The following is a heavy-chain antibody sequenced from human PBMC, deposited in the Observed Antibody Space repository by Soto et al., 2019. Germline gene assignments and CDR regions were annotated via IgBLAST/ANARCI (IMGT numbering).Heavy chain of an antibody. CDR2: INAGNGNT. V-gene: IGHV1-3*01. CDR1: GYTFTSYA. J-gene: IGHJ6*02. CDR3: ARDSRSAGITIFGVVIPYYYGMDV. D-gene: IGHD3-3*01. Sequence: SVKVSCKASGYTFTSYAMHWVRQAPGQRLEWMGWINAGNGNTKYSRKFQGRVTITRDTSASTAYMELSSLRSEDTAVYYCARDSRSAGITIFGVVIPYYYGMDVWGQGTTVTVSS.